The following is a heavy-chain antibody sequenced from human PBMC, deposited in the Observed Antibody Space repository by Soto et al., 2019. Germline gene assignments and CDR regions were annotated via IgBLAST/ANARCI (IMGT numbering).Heavy chain of an antibody. CDR2: ISGSGSST. CDR3: ARTRGVITVISGFDH. Sequence: LRLSYVASGFTFNKHALAWVRQAPGKGLEWVSAISGSGSSTYDSDSVKGRFTISRDNSNNTLYLQMNSLRAEDTAISSCARTRGVITVISGFDHWGQGTPVTVSS. V-gene: IGHV3-23*01. CDR1: GFTFNKHA. D-gene: IGHD3-22*01. J-gene: IGHJ4*02.